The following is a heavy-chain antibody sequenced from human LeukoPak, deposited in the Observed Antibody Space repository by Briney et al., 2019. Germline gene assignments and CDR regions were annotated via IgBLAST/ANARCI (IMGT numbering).Heavy chain of an antibody. J-gene: IGHJ4*02. V-gene: IGHV1-2*02. CDR2: INPNSGGT. CDR1: GYTFSGYD. D-gene: IGHD3-10*01. CDR3: ARSGPGAPYDY. Sequence: VSGKVSCKASGYTFSGYDIHWVRQAPGQGLEWMGWINPNSGGTNYAQNFQGRVTMTRDTSISTAYMELSRLGSDDTAVYYCARSGPGAPYDYWGQGSLVTVSS.